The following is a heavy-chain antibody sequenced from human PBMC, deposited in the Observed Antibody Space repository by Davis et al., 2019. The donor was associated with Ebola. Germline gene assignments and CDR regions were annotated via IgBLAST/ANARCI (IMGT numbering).Heavy chain of an antibody. CDR1: GYTFTSYD. D-gene: IGHD2-2*01. CDR3: ARGRYCSSTSCPLYYYYGMDV. Sequence: ASVKVSCKASGYTFTSYDINWVRQAPGQGLEWMGIINPSGGSRSYAQKFQGRVTMTRDTSTSTAYMELSSLRSEDTAVYYCARGRYCSSTSCPLYYYYGMDVWGQGTTVTVSS. CDR2: INPSGGSR. V-gene: IGHV1-46*01. J-gene: IGHJ6*02.